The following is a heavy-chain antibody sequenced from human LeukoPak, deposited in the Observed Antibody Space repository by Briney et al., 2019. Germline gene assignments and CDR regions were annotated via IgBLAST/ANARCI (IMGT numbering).Heavy chain of an antibody. Sequence: SLKLSCAASGFTFDDYAMHWVRQAPGKGLEWVSGISWNSGSIGYADSVKGRFTISRDNAKNSLYLQMNSLRAEDTAVYYCARDSGGYCSGGSCSTVYYYYMDVWGKGTTVTVSS. V-gene: IGHV3-9*01. CDR1: GFTFDDYA. CDR3: ARDSGGYCSGGSCSTVYYYYMDV. J-gene: IGHJ6*03. D-gene: IGHD2-15*01. CDR2: ISWNSGSI.